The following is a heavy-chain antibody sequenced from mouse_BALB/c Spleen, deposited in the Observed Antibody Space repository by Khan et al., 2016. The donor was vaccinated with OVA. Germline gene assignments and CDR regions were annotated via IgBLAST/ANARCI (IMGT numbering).Heavy chain of an antibody. CDR1: GYSITSGYA. J-gene: IGHJ2*01. CDR2: ISYSGGT. D-gene: IGHD1-1*01. Sequence: QLEESGPGLVKPSQSLSLTCTVTGYSITSGYAWNWIRQFPGNKLEWMGYISYSGGTSYNPSLKSRISITRDTSTNQFFLQLNSVTTEDTATYYCARGNYYGYYFDYWGQGTTLTVSS. CDR3: ARGNYYGYYFDY. V-gene: IGHV3-2*02.